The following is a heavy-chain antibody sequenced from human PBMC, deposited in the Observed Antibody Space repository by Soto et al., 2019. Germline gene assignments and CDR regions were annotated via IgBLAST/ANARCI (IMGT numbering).Heavy chain of an antibody. CDR2: ISGYNGNT. Sequence: QVPLVQSGAEVMTPGASVKVSCKASGYTFSNFGLSWVRQAPGQGLEWMGWISGYNGNTNSAERFQGRVTMTTDTSTSTAYMEVRNLTSDDTAVYYCARDKGYGFGWSSSSGMDVWGQGTTVTVSS. J-gene: IGHJ6*02. V-gene: IGHV1-18*01. D-gene: IGHD5-18*01. CDR3: ARDKGYGFGWSSSSGMDV. CDR1: GYTFSNFG.